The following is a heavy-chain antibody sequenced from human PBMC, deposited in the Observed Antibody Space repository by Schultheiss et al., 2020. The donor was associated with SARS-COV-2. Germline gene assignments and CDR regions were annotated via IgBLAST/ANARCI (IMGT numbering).Heavy chain of an antibody. D-gene: IGHD3-10*01. CDR3: ARDLSGREDY. CDR1: GFTFSSYA. V-gene: IGHV3-30-3*01. CDR2: ISYDGSNK. Sequence: GESLKISCAASGFTFSSYAMHWVRQAPGKGLEWVAVISYDGSNKYYADSVKGRFTISRDNAKNTLYLQLNSLRGEDTAVYYCARDLSGREDYWGQGTLVTVSS. J-gene: IGHJ4*02.